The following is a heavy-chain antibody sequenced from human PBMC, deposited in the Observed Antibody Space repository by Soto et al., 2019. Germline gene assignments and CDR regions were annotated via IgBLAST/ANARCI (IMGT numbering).Heavy chain of an antibody. CDR1: GYTFNSYG. Sequence: ASVKVSCKASGYTFNSYGISWVRQAPGQGLEWMGWISAYNGNTNYAQKLQGRVTMTTDTSTSTAYIELRSLRSDDTAVYYCARIAAYYDFLSGYYSGRSATYGFDPWGQGTLVTVSS. CDR3: ARIAAYYDFLSGYYSGRSATYGFDP. D-gene: IGHD3-3*01. CDR2: ISAYNGNT. J-gene: IGHJ5*02. V-gene: IGHV1-18*01.